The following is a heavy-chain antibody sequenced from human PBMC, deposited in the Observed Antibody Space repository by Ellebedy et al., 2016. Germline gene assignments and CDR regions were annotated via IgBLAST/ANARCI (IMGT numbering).Heavy chain of an antibody. CDR3: ARDRGGYVGAVDV. Sequence: GSLRLSCAASGFTFSAYWMTWVRQPPGKGLEWIAEIYHSGTTNYNPSLKSRVTVSVDKSKNQFSLNLTSVTAADTAVYYCARDRGGYVGAVDVWGQGTTVTVSS. CDR1: GFTFSAYW. J-gene: IGHJ6*02. CDR2: IYHSGTT. V-gene: IGHV4-4*02. D-gene: IGHD5-12*01.